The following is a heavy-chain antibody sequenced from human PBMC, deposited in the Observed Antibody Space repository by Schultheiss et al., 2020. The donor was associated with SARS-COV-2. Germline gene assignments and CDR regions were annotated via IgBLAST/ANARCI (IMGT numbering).Heavy chain of an antibody. CDR1: GFTFSSYE. CDR2: ISSSGSTI. V-gene: IGHV3-48*03. Sequence: GGSLRLSCAASGFTFSSYEMNWVRQAPGKGLEWVSYISSSGSTIYYADSVKGRFTISRDNAKNSLYLQMNSLRAEDTAVYYCAKWGLGYCSSTSCSDYWGQGTLVTVSS. J-gene: IGHJ4*02. D-gene: IGHD2-2*01. CDR3: AKWGLGYCSSTSCSDY.